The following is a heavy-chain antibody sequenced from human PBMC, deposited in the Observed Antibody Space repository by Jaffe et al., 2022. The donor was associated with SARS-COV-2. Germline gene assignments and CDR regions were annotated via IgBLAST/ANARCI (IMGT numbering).Heavy chain of an antibody. V-gene: IGHV3-23*04. CDR1: GFTFSSYA. D-gene: IGHD5-18*01. Sequence: EVQLVESGGGLVQPGGSLRLSCAASGFTFSSYAMSWVRQAPGKGLEWVSAISGSGGTTYHADSVKGRFTISRDNSKNTLYLQMNSLRAEDTAVYYCAKEAHTAMALRSSFDCWGQGTLVTVSS. CDR2: ISGSGGTT. CDR3: AKEAHTAMALRSSFDC. J-gene: IGHJ4*02.